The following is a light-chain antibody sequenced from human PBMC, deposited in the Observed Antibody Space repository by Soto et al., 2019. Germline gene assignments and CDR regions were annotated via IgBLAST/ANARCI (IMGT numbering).Light chain of an antibody. CDR3: LQDYNYPYT. Sequence: AIQMTQSPSSLSASVGDRVTITCRASQGIGNDLGWYQQKPGKAPKLLIYPASDLQSGVPSRFSGSGSGTDFTLTISSLQPEDFASYYCLQDYNYPYTFGQGTKLEIK. CDR1: QGIGND. CDR2: PAS. V-gene: IGKV1-6*01. J-gene: IGKJ2*01.